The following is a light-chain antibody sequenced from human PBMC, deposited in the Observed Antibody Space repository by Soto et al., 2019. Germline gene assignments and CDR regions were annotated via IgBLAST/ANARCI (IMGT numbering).Light chain of an antibody. CDR1: QSVSSH. CDR3: QQRSHWPIT. Sequence: EHVLTQSPATLSLSPGERATLSCRASQSVSSHLGWYQQKPGQAPRLLIYDASNRATGIPARFSGSGSGTDFSLPISSLEPEDSAVYYCQQRSHWPITFGQGTRLEI. J-gene: IGKJ5*01. CDR2: DAS. V-gene: IGKV3-11*01.